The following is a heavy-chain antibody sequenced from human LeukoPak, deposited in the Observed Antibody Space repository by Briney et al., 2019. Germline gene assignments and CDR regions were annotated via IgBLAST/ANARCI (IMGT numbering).Heavy chain of an antibody. J-gene: IGHJ3*02. CDR1: GYTFTGYY. V-gene: IGHV1-2*02. CDR3: ARESRASRNAFDI. D-gene: IGHD6-6*01. Sequence: ASMKVSCKASGYTFTGYYMHWVRQAPGQGLEWMGWINPNSGGTNYAQKFQDRVTMTRDTSISTAYMELSRLRSDDTAVYYCARESRASRNAFDIWGQGTMVTVSS. CDR2: INPNSGGT.